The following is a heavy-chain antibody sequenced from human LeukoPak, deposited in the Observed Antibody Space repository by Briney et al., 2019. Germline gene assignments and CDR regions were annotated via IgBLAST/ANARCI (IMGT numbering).Heavy chain of an antibody. D-gene: IGHD3-22*01. CDR3: AMDYYDSNGYSRGWDY. CDR2: SSTHGSDE. J-gene: IGHJ4*02. CDR1: GFTFTSLP. Sequence: GGSLRLSCAASGFTFTSLPLHWVRQAPGKGLEWVALSSTHGSDEYYADSVKGRFTVFSDNSKKTVYLQMDSLRAEDTAVYHCAMDYYDSNGYSRGWDYWGQGALVTVSS. V-gene: IGHV3-30*04.